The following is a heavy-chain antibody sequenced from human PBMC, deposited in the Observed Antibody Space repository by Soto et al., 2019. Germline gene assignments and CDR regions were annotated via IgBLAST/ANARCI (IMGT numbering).Heavy chain of an antibody. CDR3: AKKVPAALRLYYFFGLDV. Sequence: SETLSLTCAVSGASISSDNRWTWVRQPPGEGLEWIGEISQSGTTKYNPSLASRVTISVDKSKNQFSLRLTSMTAADTAVYYCAKKVPAALRLYYFFGLDVWGQGTTVTVSS. V-gene: IGHV4-4*02. J-gene: IGHJ6*02. CDR2: ISQSGTT. CDR1: GASISSDNR. D-gene: IGHD2-15*01.